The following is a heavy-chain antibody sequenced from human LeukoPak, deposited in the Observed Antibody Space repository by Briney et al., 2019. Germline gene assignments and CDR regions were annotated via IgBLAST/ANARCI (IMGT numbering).Heavy chain of an antibody. CDR2: IKQDGSEK. CDR3: GTHIVVVPAAIGWFDP. Sequence: GGSLRLSCAASGFTFSSYWMSWVRQAPGKGLEWVANIKQDGSEKYYVDSVKGRFTISRDNAKNSLYLQMNSLRAEDTAVYYCGTHIVVVPAAIGWFDPWGQGTLVTVSS. J-gene: IGHJ5*02. D-gene: IGHD2-2*02. CDR1: GFTFSSYW. V-gene: IGHV3-7*01.